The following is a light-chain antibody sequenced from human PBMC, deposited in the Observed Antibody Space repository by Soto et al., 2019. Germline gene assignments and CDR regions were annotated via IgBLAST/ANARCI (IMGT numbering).Light chain of an antibody. CDR3: QQYGYSPIT. CDR2: GAS. V-gene: IGKV3-20*01. Sequence: EIVLTQSPGTLSLSPGERATLSCRASQSVSSSYLAWYQQKPGQAPRLLIYGASSRATGIPDRFGGSGSGTDFTLTISRLEPEDFALYYCQQYGYSPITFGQGTRLEIK. CDR1: QSVSSSY. J-gene: IGKJ5*01.